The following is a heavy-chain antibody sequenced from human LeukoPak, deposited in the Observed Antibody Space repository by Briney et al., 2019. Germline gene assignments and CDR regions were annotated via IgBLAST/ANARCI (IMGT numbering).Heavy chain of an antibody. V-gene: IGHV3-21*01. D-gene: IGHD1-26*01. CDR2: ITSSGAYI. J-gene: IGHJ6*03. CDR1: GFTFSSYE. CDR3: ARDPYSGNYGNYYYYYMDV. Sequence: PGGSLRLSCAASGFTFSSYEMNWVRQAPGKALEWVSSITSSGAYIFYADSVRGRFTISRDNAKDSLYLQMNSLGPEDTAVYYCARDPYSGNYGNYYYYYMDVWGKGTTVTISS.